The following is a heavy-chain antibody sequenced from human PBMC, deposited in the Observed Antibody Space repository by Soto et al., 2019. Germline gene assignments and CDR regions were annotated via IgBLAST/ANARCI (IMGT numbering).Heavy chain of an antibody. CDR3: ARNDPANWGSGFDY. CDR2: INYSGST. J-gene: IGHJ4*02. Sequence: SLSLTCTVSGCTISSDAIYWSWIRQAPGKDLEWIGYINYSGSTYYKPSLKSRVTISVDTSKKRLSLKLRSMSVADTAVYYCARNDPANWGSGFDYWGQGILVTVSS. D-gene: IGHD7-27*01. V-gene: IGHV4-30-4*01. CDR1: GCTISSDAIY.